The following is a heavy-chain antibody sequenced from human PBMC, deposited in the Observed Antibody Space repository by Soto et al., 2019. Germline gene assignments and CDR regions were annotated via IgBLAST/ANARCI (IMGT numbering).Heavy chain of an antibody. V-gene: IGHV4-34*01. CDR3: ARVDCSGGSCKRGYFDY. CDR1: GGSFSGYY. CDR2: INHSGST. D-gene: IGHD2-15*01. J-gene: IGHJ4*02. Sequence: SETLSLTCAVYGGSFSGYYWSWIRQPPGKGLEWIEEINHSGSTNYNPSLKSRVTISVDTSKNQFSLKLSSVTAADTAVYYCARVDCSGGSCKRGYFDYWGQGTLVTVSS.